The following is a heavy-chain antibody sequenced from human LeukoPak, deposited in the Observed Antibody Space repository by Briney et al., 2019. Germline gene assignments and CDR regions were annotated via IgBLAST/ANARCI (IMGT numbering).Heavy chain of an antibody. D-gene: IGHD3-22*01. CDR1: GYTFTSYD. J-gene: IGHJ4*02. Sequence: ASVKVSCKASGYTFTSYDINWVRQATGQGLEWMGWMNPNSGNTGYAQKFQGRVTMTRNTSISTAYMELSSLRSEDTAVYYCARNRGGFYDSSGYYYFDYWGQGTLVTVSS. CDR3: ARNRGGFYDSSGYYYFDY. CDR2: MNPNSGNT. V-gene: IGHV1-8*01.